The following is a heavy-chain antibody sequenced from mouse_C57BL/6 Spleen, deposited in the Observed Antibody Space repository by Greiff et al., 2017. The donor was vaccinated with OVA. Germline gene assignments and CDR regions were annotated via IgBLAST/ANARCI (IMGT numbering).Heavy chain of an antibody. CDR3: ARSDYDGDAMDY. CDR2: ISSGSSTI. J-gene: IGHJ4*01. V-gene: IGHV5-17*01. CDR1: GFTFSDYG. D-gene: IGHD2-4*01. Sequence: EVQRVGSGGGLVKPGGSLKLSCAASGFTFSDYGMHWVRQAPEKGLEWVAYISSGSSTIYYADTVKGRFTISRDNAKNTLFLQMTSLRSEDTAMYYCARSDYDGDAMDYWGQGTSVTGSS.